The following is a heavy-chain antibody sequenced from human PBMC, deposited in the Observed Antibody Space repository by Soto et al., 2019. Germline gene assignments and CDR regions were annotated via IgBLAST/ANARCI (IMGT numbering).Heavy chain of an antibody. CDR2: MNPNSGNT. J-gene: IGHJ6*02. V-gene: IGHV1-8*01. CDR3: ARLRFLEWPHYYYGMDV. D-gene: IGHD3-3*01. Sequence: QVQLVQSGAEVKKPGASVKVSCKASGYTFTSYDINWVRQATGQGLEWMGWMNPNSGNTGYAQKFQGRVTMTRNTSISTAYMELSSLRSEDTAVYYCARLRFLEWPHYYYGMDVWGQGTTVTVSS. CDR1: GYTFTSYD.